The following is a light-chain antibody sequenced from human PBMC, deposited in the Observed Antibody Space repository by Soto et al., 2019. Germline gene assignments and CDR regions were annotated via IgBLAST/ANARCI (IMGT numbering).Light chain of an antibody. V-gene: IGKV3-20*01. Sequence: EVVLTQSPGTLSLSPGERATLSCRVSQSVGSSYLAWYQQKPGQAPRLLIYGASTRATGIPDRFSGSGSGTEFTLTITTLDPEDDAVYHCQLYGSSPPCMFGQGTKVEIK. J-gene: IGKJ1*01. CDR2: GAS. CDR3: QLYGSSPPCM. CDR1: QSVGSSY.